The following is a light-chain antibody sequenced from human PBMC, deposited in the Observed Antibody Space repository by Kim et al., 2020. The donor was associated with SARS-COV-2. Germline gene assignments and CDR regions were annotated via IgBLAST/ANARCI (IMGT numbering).Light chain of an antibody. CDR2: DAS. V-gene: IGKV3-11*01. CDR1: QSISKN. CDR3: QQRTSWPLT. Sequence: EIVLTQSPATLSLSPGERATLSCRASQSISKNLAWYQQKSGQAPRLVINDASNRATGIPARFSGSGSGTDFTLTISSLEPEDFAVYYCQQRTSWPLTFGGGTKVDIK. J-gene: IGKJ4*01.